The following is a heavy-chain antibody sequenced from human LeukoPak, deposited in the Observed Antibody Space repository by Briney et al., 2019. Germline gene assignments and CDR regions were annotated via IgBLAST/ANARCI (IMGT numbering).Heavy chain of an antibody. V-gene: IGHV3-23*01. Sequence: GGSLRLSCAVSGITLSNYGMSWVRQAPGKGLDWVAGITDNGRTTYADPVKGRFTISRDNPKNTLYLQMNSLRAEDTAVYFCAKRGVVIRVILVGFHKEAYYFDSWGQGALVTVSS. CDR3: AKRGVVIRVILVGFHKEAYYFDS. CDR2: ITDNGRT. CDR1: GITLSNYG. J-gene: IGHJ4*02. D-gene: IGHD3-22*01.